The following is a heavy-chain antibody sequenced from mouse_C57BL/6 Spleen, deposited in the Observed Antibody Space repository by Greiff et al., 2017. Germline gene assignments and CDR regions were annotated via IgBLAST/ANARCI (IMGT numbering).Heavy chain of an antibody. CDR1: GYSITSGYY. CDR3: ARDLGYYSPFGY. Sequence: DVKLQESGPGLVKPSQSLSLTCSVTGYSITSGYYWNWIRQFPGNKLEWMGYISYDGSNNYNPSLKNRISITRDTSKNQFFLKLNSVTTEDTATYYCARDLGYYSPFGYWGQGTTLTVSS. J-gene: IGHJ2*01. V-gene: IGHV3-6*01. CDR2: ISYDGSN. D-gene: IGHD2-12*01.